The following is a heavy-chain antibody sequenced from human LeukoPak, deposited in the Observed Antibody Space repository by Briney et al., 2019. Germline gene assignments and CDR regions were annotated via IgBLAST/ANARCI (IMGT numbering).Heavy chain of an antibody. V-gene: IGHV3-7*03. J-gene: IGHJ5*02. Sequence: PGTSLRLSCAASGFTFSNNWMSWVRQAPGKGLEWAANINQDGSEKNYVDSVKGRFTISRDNAKNSVYLQMNSLRAEDTAVYYCVRGKGWLDPWGQGILVTVSS. CDR2: INQDGSEK. CDR1: GFTFSNNW. CDR3: VRGKGWLDP.